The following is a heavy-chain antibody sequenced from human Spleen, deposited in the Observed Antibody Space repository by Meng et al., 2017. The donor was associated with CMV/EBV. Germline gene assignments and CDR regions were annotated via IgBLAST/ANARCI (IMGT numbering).Heavy chain of an antibody. CDR3: ARDLVGSTDFDY. J-gene: IGHJ4*02. CDR1: GYTFTGYY. D-gene: IGHD1-26*01. V-gene: IGHV1-2*02. Sequence: ASVKVSCKASGYTFTGYYMHWVRQAPGQGLEWMGWINPTSGGTNYAQKFQGRVTMTRDTSISTAYMELSRLRSDDTAVYYCARDLVGSTDFDYWGLGTLVTVSS. CDR2: INPTSGGT.